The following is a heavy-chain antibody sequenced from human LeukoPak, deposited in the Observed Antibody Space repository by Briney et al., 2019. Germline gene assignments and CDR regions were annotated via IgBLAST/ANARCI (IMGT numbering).Heavy chain of an antibody. D-gene: IGHD4-23*01. Sequence: PGGSLRLSCAASGFTFSDYYMSWIRQAPGKGLEWVSYISSSDRTIYYADSVKGRFTISRDNTKNSLYLQMNSLRAEDTAVYYCAREGTRYGGNDFDYWGQGTLVTVSS. CDR2: ISSSDRTI. J-gene: IGHJ4*02. V-gene: IGHV3-11*04. CDR1: GFTFSDYY. CDR3: AREGTRYGGNDFDY.